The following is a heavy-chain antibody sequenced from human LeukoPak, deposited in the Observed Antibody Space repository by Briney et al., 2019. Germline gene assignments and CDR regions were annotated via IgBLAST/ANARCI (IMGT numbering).Heavy chain of an antibody. CDR1: GVTVSSNY. Sequence: GGSLRLSCAASGVTVSSNYMSWVRQAPGKGLEWVSVIYSGGSTYYADSVKGRFTISRDNSKNTLYLQMNSLRAEDTAVYYCARADSSGYYGSYYFDYWGQGTLVTVSS. CDR2: IYSGGST. V-gene: IGHV3-66*02. J-gene: IGHJ4*02. D-gene: IGHD3-22*01. CDR3: ARADSSGYYGSYYFDY.